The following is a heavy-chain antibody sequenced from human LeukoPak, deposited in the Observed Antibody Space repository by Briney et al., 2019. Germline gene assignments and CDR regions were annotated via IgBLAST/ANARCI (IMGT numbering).Heavy chain of an antibody. D-gene: IGHD3-16*01. CDR3: AREVDGGFDP. CDR1: GFTFSFYT. J-gene: IGHJ5*02. Sequence: PGGSLRLSCAASGFTFSFYTMHWDRQAPGKGLESVSAISTNGDSTYYVNSVKDRFTISRDNSKNTLYLQMGSLRVGDMAVYYCAREVDGGFDPWGQGTLVTVSS. V-gene: IGHV3-64*01. CDR2: ISTNGDST.